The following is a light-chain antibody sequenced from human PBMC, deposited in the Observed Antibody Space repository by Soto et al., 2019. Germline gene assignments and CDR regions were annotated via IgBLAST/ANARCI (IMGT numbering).Light chain of an antibody. J-gene: IGLJ2*01. Sequence: QSVLTQPPSVSGAPGQRVTISCTGSSSNIGAGYDVHWYQQLPGTAPKLLIYGNSNRPSGVPDRFSGSKSGTSASLAITGLQAEDEADYYCQSYDSSLSAREVFGGGTKVTVL. CDR3: QSYDSSLSAREV. CDR2: GNS. V-gene: IGLV1-40*01. CDR1: SSNIGAGYD.